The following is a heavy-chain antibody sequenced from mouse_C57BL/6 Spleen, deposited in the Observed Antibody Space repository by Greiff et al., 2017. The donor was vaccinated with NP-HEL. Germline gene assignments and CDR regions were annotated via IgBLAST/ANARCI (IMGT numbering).Heavy chain of an antibody. Sequence: EVQLQQSGPELVKPGASVKISCKASGYSFTDYNMNWVKQSNGKSLEWIGVINPNYGTTSYNQKFKGKATLTVDQTSSTAYMQLNSLTSEDSAVYYCAKIYDGYYDWYFDVWGTGTTVTVSS. CDR2: INPNYGTT. CDR3: AKIYDGYYDWYFDV. CDR1: GYSFTDYN. D-gene: IGHD2-3*01. J-gene: IGHJ1*03. V-gene: IGHV1-39*01.